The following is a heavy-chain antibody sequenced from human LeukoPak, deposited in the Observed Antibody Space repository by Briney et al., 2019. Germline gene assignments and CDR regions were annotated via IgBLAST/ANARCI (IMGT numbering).Heavy chain of an antibody. CDR2: ISASGGTT. CDR3: AKEPREYCSSTSCPNWIDP. D-gene: IGHD2-2*01. J-gene: IGHJ5*02. CDR1: GFTFSSYA. Sequence: GGSLRLSCAASGFTFSSYAMSWVRQAPGKGLEWVSAISASGGTTYYADSVKGRFTISRDNSKNTLYLQMSGLRAEDTAVYYCAKEPREYCSSTSCPNWIDPWGQGTLVTVSS. V-gene: IGHV3-23*01.